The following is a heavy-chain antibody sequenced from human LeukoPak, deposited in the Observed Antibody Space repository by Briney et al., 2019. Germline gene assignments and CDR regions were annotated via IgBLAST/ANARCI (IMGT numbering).Heavy chain of an antibody. Sequence: SVKVSCKASGGTFSSYAISWVRHAPGQGLEWMGGIIPIFGTANYAQKFQGRVTITTDESTRTAYMELSSLRSEDTAVYYCARASPYDYVWGSGRYFDYWGQGTLVTVSS. V-gene: IGHV1-69*05. CDR2: IIPIFGTA. CDR1: GGTFSSYA. CDR3: ARASPYDYVWGSGRYFDY. D-gene: IGHD3-16*01. J-gene: IGHJ4*02.